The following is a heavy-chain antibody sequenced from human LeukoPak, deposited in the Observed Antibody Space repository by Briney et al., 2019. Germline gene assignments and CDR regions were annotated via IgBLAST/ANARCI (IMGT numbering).Heavy chain of an antibody. CDR3: ARVTYCSSTSCQRYYYYYGMDV. CDR1: GFTVSSNY. J-gene: IGHJ6*02. CDR2: IYSGGST. V-gene: IGHV3-66*01. Sequence: GGSLRLSCAASGFTVSSNYMSWVRQAPGKGLEWVSVIYSGGSTYYADSVKGRFTISRDNAKNSLYLQMNSLRDEDTAVYYCARVTYCSSTSCQRYYYYYGMDVWGQGTTVTVSS. D-gene: IGHD2-2*01.